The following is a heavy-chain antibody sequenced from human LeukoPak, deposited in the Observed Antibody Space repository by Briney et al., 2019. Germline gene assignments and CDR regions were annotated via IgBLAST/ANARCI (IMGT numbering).Heavy chain of an antibody. D-gene: IGHD3-9*01. J-gene: IGHJ4*02. Sequence: GGSLSLLCAASGFTFDDYDMTWVRQAPGKGLEWVSGIKWNGGSATYADSVKGRFTISRDNAKNSLNLQMNSLRAEDTALYYCARVRDILTGFYVHYFDSWGQGTLLTVSS. CDR3: ARVRDILTGFYVHYFDS. CDR2: IKWNGGSA. CDR1: GFTFDDYD. V-gene: IGHV3-20*04.